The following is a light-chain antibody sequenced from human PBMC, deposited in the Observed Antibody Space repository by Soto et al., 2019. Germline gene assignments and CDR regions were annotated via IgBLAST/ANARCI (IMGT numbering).Light chain of an antibody. V-gene: IGKV1-12*01. CDR2: ASS. J-gene: IGKJ5*01. CDR1: QGISNK. Sequence: DIQMTQSPSSVSASVGDRVTITCRASQGISNKLAWFQQKPGKAPKLLIYASSSLHTGVPSRFSGSGSGRDFTLTITRLQPEDLAVYYCQQANIFPPTFGHGTRLEIK. CDR3: QQANIFPPT.